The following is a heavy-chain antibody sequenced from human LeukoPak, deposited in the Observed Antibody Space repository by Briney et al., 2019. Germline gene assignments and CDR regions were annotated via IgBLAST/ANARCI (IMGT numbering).Heavy chain of an antibody. CDR3: ARAPLFNYYYMDV. D-gene: IGHD2-21*01. CDR1: GFTFSDYY. CDR2: ISSSGSTI. Sequence: GSLRPSCAASGFTFSDYYMSWIRQAPGKGLEWVSYISSSGSTIYYADSVKGRFTISRDNAKNSLYLQMNSLRAEDTAVYYCARAPLFNYYYMDVWGKGTTVTVSS. J-gene: IGHJ6*03. V-gene: IGHV3-11*04.